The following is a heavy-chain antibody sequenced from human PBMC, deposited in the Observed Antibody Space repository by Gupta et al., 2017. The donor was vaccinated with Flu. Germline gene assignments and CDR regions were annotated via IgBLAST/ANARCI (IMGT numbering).Heavy chain of an antibody. J-gene: IGHJ4*02. Sequence: EVQLLESGGGLVQPGGSLRLSCAASGFTFSSYAISWVRQAPGKGLEWVSAISGSGGSTYYADSVKGRFTISRDNSKNTLYLQMNSLRAEDTAVYYCAKVSLITIFGVGDFDYWGQGTLVTVSS. CDR2: ISGSGGST. V-gene: IGHV3-23*01. D-gene: IGHD3-3*01. CDR1: GFTFSSYA. CDR3: AKVSLITIFGVGDFDY.